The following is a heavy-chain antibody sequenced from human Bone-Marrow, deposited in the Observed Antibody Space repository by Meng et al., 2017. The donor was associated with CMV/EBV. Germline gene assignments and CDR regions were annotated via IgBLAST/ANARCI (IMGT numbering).Heavy chain of an antibody. CDR2: ISYDGSNK. CDR3: ARGGGYCSSTSCYSHYYYGMDV. CDR1: GFTFNTYW. V-gene: IGHV3-30-3*01. D-gene: IGHD2-2*01. J-gene: IGHJ6*01. Sequence: GKSLKISCAASGFTFNTYWMTWVRQAPGKGLEWVAVISYDGSNKYYADSVKGRFTISRDNSKNTLYLQMNSLRAEDTAVYYCARGGGYCSSTSCYSHYYYGMDVWGQGTTVTGSS.